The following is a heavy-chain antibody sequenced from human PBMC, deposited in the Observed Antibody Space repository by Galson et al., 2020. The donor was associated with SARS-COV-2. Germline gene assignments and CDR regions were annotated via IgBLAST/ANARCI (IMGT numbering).Heavy chain of an antibody. CDR2: IKSKPDGGTT. CDR3: ATRGFDP. J-gene: IGHJ5*02. Sequence: GGYLRLSCAASGFTFSNAWMNWVRQAPGKGLEWVGRIKSKPDGGTTDYAAPVKGRFTISRDDSKNTLYLQMNSLKTEDTAVYYCATRGFDPWGQGTLVSVSS. V-gene: IGHV3-15*01. CDR1: GFTFSNAW.